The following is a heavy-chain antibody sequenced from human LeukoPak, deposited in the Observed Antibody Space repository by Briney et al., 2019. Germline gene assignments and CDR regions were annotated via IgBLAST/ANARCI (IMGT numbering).Heavy chain of an antibody. CDR1: GYSISSGYY. CDR2: IYHSGST. D-gene: IGHD3-22*01. V-gene: IGHV4-38-2*02. Sequence: SETLSLTCTVSGYSISSGYYWGWIRQPPGKGLEWIGSIYHSGSTYYNPSLKSRVTISVDTSKNQFSLKLSSVTAADTAVYYCARPYDGSGYYLKNWGQGTLVTVSS. J-gene: IGHJ4*02. CDR3: ARPYDGSGYYLKN.